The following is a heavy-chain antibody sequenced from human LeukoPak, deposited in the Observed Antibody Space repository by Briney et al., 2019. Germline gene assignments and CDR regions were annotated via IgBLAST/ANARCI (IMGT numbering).Heavy chain of an antibody. CDR2: IYYSGST. V-gene: IGHV4-31*03. D-gene: IGHD3-22*01. CDR1: GGSISSGGYY. CDR3: ARAAIGDYYDSSDSSAAD. J-gene: IGHJ4*02. Sequence: PSETLSLTCTVSGGSISSGGYYWSWIRQHPGKGLEWIGYIYYSGSTYYNPSHKSRVTISVDTSKNQFSLKLSSVTAADTAVYYCARAAIGDYYDSSDSSAADWGQGTLVTVSS.